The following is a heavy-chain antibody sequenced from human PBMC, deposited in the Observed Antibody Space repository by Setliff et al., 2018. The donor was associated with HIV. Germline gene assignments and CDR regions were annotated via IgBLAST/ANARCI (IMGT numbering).Heavy chain of an antibody. CDR3: AKTVPHSTAQDAFDI. CDR1: GDSISRSSYY. CDR2: IYYSGST. Sequence: NPSETLSLTCTVSGDSISRSSYYWGWIRQPPGKGLEWIGSIYYSGSTYYNPSLKSRVTLSADTSKNQLSLRLSSVTAVDTGVYYCAKTVPHSTAQDAFDIWGQGTMVTVSS. V-gene: IGHV4-39*07. D-gene: IGHD2-2*01. J-gene: IGHJ3*02.